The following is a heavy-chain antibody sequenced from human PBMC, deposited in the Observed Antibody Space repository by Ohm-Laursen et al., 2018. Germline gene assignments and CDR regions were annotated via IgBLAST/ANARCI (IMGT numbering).Heavy chain of an antibody. CDR2: IKCKTDGGTT. D-gene: IGHD3-10*01. CDR3: ITDASPITMVQGVYFDY. V-gene: IGHV3-15*01. CDR1: GFTFRNAW. J-gene: IGHJ4*02. Sequence: SLRLSCSASGFTFRNAWMSWVRQAPGKGLGWVGRIKCKTDGGTTDYAAPVKGRFTISRDDSKNTLYLQMNSQKTEDTAVYYCITDASPITMVQGVYFDYWGQGTLVTVSP.